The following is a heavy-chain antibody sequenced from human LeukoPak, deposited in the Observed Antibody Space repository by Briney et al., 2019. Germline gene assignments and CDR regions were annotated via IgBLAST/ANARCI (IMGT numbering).Heavy chain of an antibody. D-gene: IGHD2-15*01. CDR1: GFTVSSNY. CDR3: AREIVVPKYYYYMDV. V-gene: IGHV3-53*01. CDR2: IYSGGST. Sequence: PGGSLRLSCAASGFTVSSNYMSWVRQAPGKGLEWVSVIYSGGSTYYADSVKGRFTISRDNSKNTLYLQMNSLRAEDTAVYYCAREIVVPKYYYYMDVWGKGTTVTISS. J-gene: IGHJ6*03.